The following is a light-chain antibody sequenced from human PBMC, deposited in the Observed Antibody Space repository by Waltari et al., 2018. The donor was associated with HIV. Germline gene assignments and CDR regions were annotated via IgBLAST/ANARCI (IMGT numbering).Light chain of an antibody. CDR2: AAS. CDR1: QDIRNY. J-gene: IGKJ1*01. V-gene: IGKV1-9*01. Sequence: DIQLTQSPSFLSASVGDRVSITCRASQDIRNYLAWYQQKLGKAPKLLIYAASSLQSGVPSRFSGSGSGTRFTRTINSLQPEDFATYHCQQLSEYPWTFGQGTQVEIK. CDR3: QQLSEYPWT.